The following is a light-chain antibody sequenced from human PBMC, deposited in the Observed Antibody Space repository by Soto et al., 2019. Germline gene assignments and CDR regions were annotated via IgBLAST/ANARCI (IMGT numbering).Light chain of an antibody. J-gene: IGLJ3*02. CDR2: DTT. Sequence: QAVVIQEPSLAVSPGGTVTLTCGSSTGAVTSRHYAYWIQQRPGQVPTTLIYDTTNKHSWTPARFSGSLLGGKAALTLSGAQPEDEADYYCFLSYGDVLHWVFGGGTNLTVL. CDR3: FLSYGDVLHWV. CDR1: TGAVTSRHY. V-gene: IGLV7-46*01.